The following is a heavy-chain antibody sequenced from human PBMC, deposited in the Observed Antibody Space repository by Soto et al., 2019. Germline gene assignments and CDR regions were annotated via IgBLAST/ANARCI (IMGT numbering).Heavy chain of an antibody. V-gene: IGHV3-23*01. CDR2: ISGSGSNP. Sequence: EVQLLESGGGLVQPGGSLRLSCAASGFTFSSYAMNWVRQAPGQGLEWVSAISGSGSNPYYADSVKGRFTISRDNSKNTLYLQRNGLRGEDTALYYCAKTASMTIRDGFDHWGQGTLVTVSS. D-gene: IGHD4-17*01. J-gene: IGHJ4*02. CDR3: AKTASMTIRDGFDH. CDR1: GFTFSSYA.